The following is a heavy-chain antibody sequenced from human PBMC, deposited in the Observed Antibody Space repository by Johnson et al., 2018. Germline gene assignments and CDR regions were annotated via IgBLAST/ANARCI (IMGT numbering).Heavy chain of an antibody. CDR2: INRGGMT. CDR1: GFSVSSNY. CDR3: ASGGYSDPEKFHH. D-gene: IGHD3-22*01. J-gene: IGHJ1*01. V-gene: IGHV3-53*01. Sequence: VQLVQSGGGLIQPGGSLRLSCAVSGFSVSSNYIDWARLTPGKGLEWVSVINRGGMTYYEDSVKGRFTISRDNSKNTVFLQMTSRRAEDTAVYYCASGGYSDPEKFHHWGQDTRVTVSS.